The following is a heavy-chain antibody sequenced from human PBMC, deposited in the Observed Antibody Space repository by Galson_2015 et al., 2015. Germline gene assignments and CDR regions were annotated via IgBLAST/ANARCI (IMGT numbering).Heavy chain of an antibody. Sequence: SCKASGYTFTSYSISWVRQAPGQGLGLEWMGWINAYNGKTNYAQNLQGRVTMTTDTSTSTAYMELRSLRSDDTAIYYCARDLTIFGVLISDYWGQGTLVTVSS. CDR3: ARDLTIFGVLISDY. CDR1: GYTFTSYS. V-gene: IGHV1-18*01. D-gene: IGHD3-3*01. CDR2: INAYNGKT. J-gene: IGHJ4*02.